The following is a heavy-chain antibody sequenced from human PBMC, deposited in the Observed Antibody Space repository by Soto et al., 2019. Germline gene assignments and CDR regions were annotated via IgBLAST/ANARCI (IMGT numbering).Heavy chain of an antibody. CDR3: ARTRYRIAAAGPKRSFDY. Sequence: ASVKVSCKASGGTFSSYAISWVRQAPGQGLEWMGGIIPIFGTANYAQKFQGRVTITADESTSTAYMELSSLRPEDTAVYYCARTRYRIAAAGPKRSFDYWGQGTLVTVPQ. CDR1: GGTFSSYA. D-gene: IGHD6-13*01. CDR2: IIPIFGTA. J-gene: IGHJ4*02. V-gene: IGHV1-69*13.